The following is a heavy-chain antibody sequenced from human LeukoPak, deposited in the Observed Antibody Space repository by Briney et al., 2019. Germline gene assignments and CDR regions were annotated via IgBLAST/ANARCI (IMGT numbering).Heavy chain of an antibody. D-gene: IGHD3-22*01. CDR2: ISDTGTRT. CDR3: AKYYFDNRGNYYFFHYGLDV. V-gene: IGHV3-23*01. Sequence: AGGSLRLSCAASGFAFNTYALSWVRQAPGKGPEWVSGISDTGTRTYYADSVRGRFATSRDDSKSTLFLQMNSLRAEDTAVYYCAKYYFDNRGNYYFFHYGLDVWGQGTTVTVSS. J-gene: IGHJ6*02. CDR1: GFAFNTYA.